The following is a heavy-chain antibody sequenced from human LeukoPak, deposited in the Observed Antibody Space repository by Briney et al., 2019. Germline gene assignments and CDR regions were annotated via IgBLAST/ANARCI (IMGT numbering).Heavy chain of an antibody. CDR3: AREGSGWNNNNYYFDY. Sequence: SETLSLTCAVYGGSFSGYYWSWIHQPPGKGLECIGEINHSGSTNYNPSLKSRVTISVDTSKNQFSLKLSSVTAADTAVYYCAREGSGWNNNNYYFDYWGQGTLVTVSS. D-gene: IGHD6-19*01. V-gene: IGHV4-34*01. CDR1: GGSFSGYY. CDR2: INHSGST. J-gene: IGHJ4*02.